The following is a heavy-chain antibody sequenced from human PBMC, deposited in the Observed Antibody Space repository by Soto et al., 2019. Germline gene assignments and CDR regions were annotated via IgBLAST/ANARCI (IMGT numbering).Heavy chain of an antibody. CDR3: AHRVLRTVFGLVTTTAIYFDF. V-gene: IGHV2-5*02. D-gene: IGHD3-3*01. CDR1: GFSLTTSGVG. J-gene: IGHJ4*02. CDR2: IYWDDDK. Sequence: QITLKESGPTVVKPTETLTLTCTFSGFSLTTSGVGVGWVRQSPGKAPEGLALIYWDDDKRYSTSLKSRLTITKETSKNQVVLTMANVDPADTATYYCAHRVLRTVFGLVTTTAIYFDFWGQGTPVVVSS.